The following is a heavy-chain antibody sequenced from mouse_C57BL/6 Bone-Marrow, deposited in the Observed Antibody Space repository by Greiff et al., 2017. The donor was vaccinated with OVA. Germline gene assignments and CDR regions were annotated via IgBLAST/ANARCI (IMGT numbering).Heavy chain of an antibody. Sequence: EVKVEESGGGLVQPGGSMKLSCVASGFTFSNYWMNWVRQSPEKGLEWVAQIRLKSGNYATHYAESVKGRFNISRDDSKSSVYLQMNNLRAEDTGIYYCTTVVAFYWYFDVWGTGPTVTVSS. V-gene: IGHV6-3*01. D-gene: IGHD1-1*01. CDR2: IRLKSGNYAT. J-gene: IGHJ1*03. CDR3: TTVVAFYWYFDV. CDR1: GFTFSNYW.